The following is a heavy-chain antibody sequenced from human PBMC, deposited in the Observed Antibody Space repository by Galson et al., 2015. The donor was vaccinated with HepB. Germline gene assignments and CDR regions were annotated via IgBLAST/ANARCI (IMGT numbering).Heavy chain of an antibody. J-gene: IGHJ3*02. CDR1: GGSFSGYY. CDR3: ARDSSGSYPNDAFDI. CDR2: INHSGST. D-gene: IGHD1-26*01. V-gene: IGHV4-34*01. Sequence: ETLSLTCAVYGGSFSGYYWSWIRQPPGKGLEWIGEINHSGSTNYNPSLKSRVTISVDTSKNQFSLKLSSVTAADTAVYYCARDSSGSYPNDAFDIWGQGTMVTVSS.